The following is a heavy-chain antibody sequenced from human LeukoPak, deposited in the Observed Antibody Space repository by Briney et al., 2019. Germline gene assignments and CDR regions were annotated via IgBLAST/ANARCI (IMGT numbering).Heavy chain of an antibody. D-gene: IGHD1-26*01. CDR3: SRRVSGSYGFDY. CDR2: GSSSSLSI. CDR1: GFTFSTYA. V-gene: IGHV3-48*01. Sequence: GGSLRLSCAASGFTFSTYAMCWVRQAPPTGLERVSYGSSSSLSINYSDSVNGRFTISTDNASNSLYLQMISLIAADTAVYFCSRRVSGSYGFDYWGQRTLVTASS. J-gene: IGHJ4*02.